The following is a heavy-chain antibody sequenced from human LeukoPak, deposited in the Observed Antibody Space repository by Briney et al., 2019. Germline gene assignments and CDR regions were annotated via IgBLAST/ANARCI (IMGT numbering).Heavy chain of an antibody. CDR1: GGSISSGSYY. CDR3: ARGDFDWFPYGMDV. V-gene: IGHV4-61*01. D-gene: IGHD3-9*01. Sequence: SETLSLTCTVSGGSISSGSYYWSWIRQPPGKGLEWIGYIYYSGSTNYNPSLKSRVTISVDTSKNQFSLKLSSVTAADTAVYYCARGDFDWFPYGMDVRGQGTTVTVSS. J-gene: IGHJ6*02. CDR2: IYYSGST.